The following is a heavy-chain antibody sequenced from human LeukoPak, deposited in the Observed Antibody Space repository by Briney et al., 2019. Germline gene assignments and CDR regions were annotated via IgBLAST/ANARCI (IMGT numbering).Heavy chain of an antibody. D-gene: IGHD3-10*01. CDR1: GYTFTSYG. CDR3: ARHPSYDGSGASDY. V-gene: IGHV1-18*01. CDR2: ISAYNGNT. Sequence: ASVKVSCKASGYTFTSYGISWVRQAPGQGLEWMGWISAYNGNTNYAQKLQGRVTMTTDTSTSTAYMELRSLRSDDTAVYYCARHPSYDGSGASDYWGQGTLVTVSS. J-gene: IGHJ4*02.